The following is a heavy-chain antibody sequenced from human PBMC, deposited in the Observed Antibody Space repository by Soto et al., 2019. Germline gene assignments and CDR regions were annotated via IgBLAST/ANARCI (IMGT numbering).Heavy chain of an antibody. CDR1: GFTFSSYA. J-gene: IGHJ6*02. D-gene: IGHD2-2*01. CDR3: AKHRRIVVVPAAMIYYYGMDV. V-gene: IGHV3-23*01. CDR2: ISGSGGST. Sequence: EVQLLESGGGLVQPGGSLRLSCAASGFTFSSYAMSWVRQAPGKGLEWVSAISGSGGSTYYADSVKGRFTISRDNSKNTLYLQMNSLRAEDTAVYYCAKHRRIVVVPAAMIYYYGMDVWGQGTTVTVSS.